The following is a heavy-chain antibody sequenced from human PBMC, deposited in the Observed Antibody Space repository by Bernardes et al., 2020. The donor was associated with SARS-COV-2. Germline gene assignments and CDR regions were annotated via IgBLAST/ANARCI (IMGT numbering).Heavy chain of an antibody. V-gene: IGHV3-73*01. Sequence: WIRQPPGKGLEWIGRIRSKPKGYATTYAASLKGRFVISRDDSRNTAYLQIHSLKIDDTAVYYCTGDYLYWDQGTLVSVSS. CDR2: IRSKPKGYAT. D-gene: IGHD4-17*01. J-gene: IGHJ4*02. CDR3: TGDYLY.